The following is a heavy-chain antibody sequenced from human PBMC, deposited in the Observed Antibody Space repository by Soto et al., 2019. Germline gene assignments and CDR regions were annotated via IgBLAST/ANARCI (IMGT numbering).Heavy chain of an antibody. Sequence: PSETLSLTCTVSGGSISSYYWSWIRQPPGKGLEWIGYIYYSGSTNYNPSLKSRVTISVDTSKNQFSLKLSSVTAADTAVYYCARLRDYDFWSGYYYYFDYWGQGTLVTSPQ. CDR1: GGSISSYY. CDR3: ARLRDYDFWSGYYYYFDY. J-gene: IGHJ4*02. V-gene: IGHV4-59*01. CDR2: IYYSGST. D-gene: IGHD3-3*01.